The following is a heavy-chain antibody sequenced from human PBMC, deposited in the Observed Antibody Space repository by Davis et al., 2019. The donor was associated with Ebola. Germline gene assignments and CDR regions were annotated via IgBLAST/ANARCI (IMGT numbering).Heavy chain of an antibody. V-gene: IGHV3-23*01. Sequence: PGGSLRLSCAASGFVFSSYVMSWVRRAPGKGLEWVSTLGLSADTYYADSVKGRFTISRDNSKNTLYLQMNGLRVDDTAIYYCAKDTSNIWFDIWGQGTMVTVSS. D-gene: IGHD1-26*01. CDR2: LGLSADT. CDR1: GFVFSSYV. CDR3: AKDTSNIWFDI. J-gene: IGHJ3*02.